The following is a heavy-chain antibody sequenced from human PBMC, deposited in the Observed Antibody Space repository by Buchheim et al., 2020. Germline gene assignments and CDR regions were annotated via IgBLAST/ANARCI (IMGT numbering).Heavy chain of an antibody. D-gene: IGHD2-2*01. CDR3: ASDGPPAAISYYYYGMDV. V-gene: IGHV5-10-1*03. Sequence: EVQLVQSGAEVKKPGESLRISCKGSGYSFTSYWISWVRQMPGKGLEWMGRIDPSDSYTNYSPSFQGHVTISADKSISTAYLQWNSLKASDTAMYYCASDGPPAAISYYYYGMDVWGQGTT. CDR2: IDPSDSYT. CDR1: GYSFTSYW. J-gene: IGHJ6*02.